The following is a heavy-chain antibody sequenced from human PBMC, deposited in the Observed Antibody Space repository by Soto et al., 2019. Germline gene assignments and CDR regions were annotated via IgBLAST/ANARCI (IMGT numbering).Heavy chain of an antibody. CDR3: ASAYQCDFLDS. Sequence: QVQLQESGPGLVKPSQTLSLTCTVSGGSISSDNYFWSWIRQPPGTGLEWIGYIYHSGSTYYNSSLLGLFTTSRDTTKNPFTQELSYVTVADTAVYYRASAYQCDFLDSWVQGTLVTVSS. J-gene: IGHJ4*02. D-gene: IGHD2-21*02. CDR1: GGSISSDNYF. CDR2: IYHSGST. V-gene: IGHV4-30-4*01.